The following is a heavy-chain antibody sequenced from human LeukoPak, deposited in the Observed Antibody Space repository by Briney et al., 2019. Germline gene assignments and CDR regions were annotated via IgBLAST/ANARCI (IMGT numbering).Heavy chain of an antibody. Sequence: PGGSLRLPCAVSGFTFSTYWMHWVRQAPGKGLVWVSLINIDGSSTSYADSVRGRFTISRDNAKNTLYLQMNSLRAEDTAVYYCARVLVGGAFDIWGQGTRVTVSS. D-gene: IGHD3-10*01. CDR1: GFTFSTYW. CDR2: INIDGSST. V-gene: IGHV3-74*01. CDR3: ARVLVGGAFDI. J-gene: IGHJ3*02.